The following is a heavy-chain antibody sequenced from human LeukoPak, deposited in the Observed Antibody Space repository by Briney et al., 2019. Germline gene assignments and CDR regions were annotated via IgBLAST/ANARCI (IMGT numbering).Heavy chain of an antibody. V-gene: IGHV4-34*01. CDR1: GVSFSGYY. CDR2: INYSGST. J-gene: IGHJ3*02. Sequence: SETLSLTCAVYGVSFSGYYWSWLRQPPGKGLEWIGEINYSGSTNYNAALKRRVTISVDTSKNQFSLKLSSVTAADTGVYYCARGPYCSAGSCYQQIWGQGTMVSVSS. D-gene: IGHD2-15*01. CDR3: ARGPYCSAGSCYQQI.